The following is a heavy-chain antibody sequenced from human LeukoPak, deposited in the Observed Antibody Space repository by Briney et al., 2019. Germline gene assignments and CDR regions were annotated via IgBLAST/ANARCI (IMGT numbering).Heavy chain of an antibody. V-gene: IGHV3-21*01. J-gene: IGHJ4*02. Sequence: GGSLRLSCAASGFTFSSYSMNWVRQAPGKGLEWVSSISSSSYIYYADSVKGRFTISRDNAKNSLYLQMNSLRAEDTAVYYCARGAGYYYDSSGYYFPLDYWGQGTLVTVSS. CDR2: ISSSSYI. D-gene: IGHD3-22*01. CDR1: GFTFSSYS. CDR3: ARGAGYYYDSSGYYFPLDY.